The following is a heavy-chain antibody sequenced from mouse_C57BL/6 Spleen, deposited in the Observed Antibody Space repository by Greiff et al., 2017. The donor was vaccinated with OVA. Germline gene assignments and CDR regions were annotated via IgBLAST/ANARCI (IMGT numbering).Heavy chain of an antibody. J-gene: IGHJ4*01. CDR2: IYPGDGDT. D-gene: IGHD2-3*01. Sequence: QVHVKQSGAELVKPGASVKISCKASGYAFSSYWMNWVKQRPGKGLEWIGQIYPGDGDTNYNGKFKGKATLTADKSSSTAYMQLSSLTSEDSAVYFCARSEGYYPYYYAMDYWGQGTSVTVSS. CDR3: ARSEGYYPYYYAMDY. CDR1: GYAFSSYW. V-gene: IGHV1-80*01.